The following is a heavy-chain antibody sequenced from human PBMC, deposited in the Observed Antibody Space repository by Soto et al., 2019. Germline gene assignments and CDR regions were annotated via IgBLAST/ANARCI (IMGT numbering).Heavy chain of an antibody. D-gene: IGHD3-10*01. J-gene: IGHJ4*02. CDR2: IYYSGST. CDR3: ASDTYGSLGLDY. V-gene: IGHV4-31*03. Sequence: PSETLSVTCTVSGGSISSGGYYWIWIRQHPGKGLEWIGYIYYSGSTYYNPSLKSRVTISVDTSKNQFSLKLSSVTAADTAVYYCASDTYGSLGLDYWGQGTLVPVSS. CDR1: GGSISSGGYY.